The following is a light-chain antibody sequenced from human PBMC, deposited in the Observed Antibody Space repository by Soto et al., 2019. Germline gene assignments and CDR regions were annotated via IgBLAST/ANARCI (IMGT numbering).Light chain of an antibody. Sequence: QSALTQPASVSGSPGQSITISCTGTKSDVGGYNYVSWYQHHPGTAPKLIIYEVTNRPSGVSTRFSGSKSGNTASLTISGLLTEDEADYFCSSYTPNSAMVFGGGTQLTVL. CDR1: KSDVGGYNY. J-gene: IGLJ2*01. V-gene: IGLV2-14*01. CDR3: SSYTPNSAMV. CDR2: EVT.